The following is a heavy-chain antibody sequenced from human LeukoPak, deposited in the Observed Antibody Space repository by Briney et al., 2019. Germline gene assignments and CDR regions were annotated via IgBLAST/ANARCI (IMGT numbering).Heavy chain of an antibody. CDR2: IKQDGSEK. D-gene: IGHD7-27*01. V-gene: IGHV3-7*04. Sequence: GGSLRLSCAASGFIFTNAYMKWVRQAPGKGLEWVANIKQDGSEKYYVDSVKGRFTISRDNAKNSLYLQMNSLRAEDTAVYYCARVTLGYYGMDVWGQGTTVTVSS. CDR3: ARVTLGYYGMDV. CDR1: GFIFTNAY. J-gene: IGHJ6*02.